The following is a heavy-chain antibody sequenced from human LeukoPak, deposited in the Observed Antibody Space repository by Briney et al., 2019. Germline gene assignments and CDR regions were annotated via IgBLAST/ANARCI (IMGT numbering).Heavy chain of an antibody. J-gene: IGHJ3*02. CDR1: GGSISSGSYY. V-gene: IGHV4-61*02. D-gene: IGHD1-26*01. Sequence: TLSLTCTVSGGSISSGSYYWSWIRQPAGKGLEWIGRIYTSGSTNYNPSLKSRVTISVDTSKNQFSLKLSSVTAADTAVYYCARDSIVGATQDAFDIWGQGTMVTVSS. CDR2: IYTSGST. CDR3: ARDSIVGATQDAFDI.